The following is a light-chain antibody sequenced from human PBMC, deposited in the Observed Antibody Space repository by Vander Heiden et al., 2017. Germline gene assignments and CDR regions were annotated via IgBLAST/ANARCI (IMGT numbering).Light chain of an antibody. Sequence: DRQMTHSPSSLSASVGDRVTITCRASQSISSYLNWYQQKPVKTPKLLLYAASSLQSRVPSRFSGSGSRTDFTLTIRRLPPAAFATFYCQQCDSTPFTFGHGTKVDIK. CDR3: QQCDSTPFT. V-gene: IGKV1-39*01. CDR1: QSISSY. J-gene: IGKJ3*01. CDR2: AAS.